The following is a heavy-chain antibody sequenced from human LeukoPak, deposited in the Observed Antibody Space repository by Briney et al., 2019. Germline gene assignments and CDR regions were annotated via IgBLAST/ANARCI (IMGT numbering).Heavy chain of an antibody. V-gene: IGHV3-66*01. D-gene: IGHD6-13*01. J-gene: IGHJ4*02. CDR3: ARGGERLAATRY. CDR2: IYSGGST. Sequence: GGSLRLSCAASGFTVTSNYMSWVRQAPGKGLGWVSVIYSGGSTYYSDSVKGRFTISTDNSKNTLYLQMNSLRAEDTAVYYCARGGERLAATRYWGQGTLVTVSS. CDR1: GFTVTSNY.